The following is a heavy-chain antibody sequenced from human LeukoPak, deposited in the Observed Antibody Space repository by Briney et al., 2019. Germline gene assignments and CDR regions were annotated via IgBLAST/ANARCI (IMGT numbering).Heavy chain of an antibody. CDR1: GGSISSYY. CDR3: ARFHSGYHYYFDY. CDR2: IYYSGST. J-gene: IGHJ4*02. D-gene: IGHD5-12*01. Sequence: PSETLSLTCTVSGGSISSYYWSWLRQPQGKGLEWIGYIYYSGSTNYNPSLKSRVTISVDTSKNQFSLKLSSVTAADTAVYYCARFHSGYHYYFDYWGQGTLVTVSS. V-gene: IGHV4-59*01.